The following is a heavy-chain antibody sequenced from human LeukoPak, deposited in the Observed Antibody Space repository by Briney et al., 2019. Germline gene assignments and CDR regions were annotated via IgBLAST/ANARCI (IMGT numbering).Heavy chain of an antibody. Sequence: PGRSLRLSCAASGFTFSTYSMNWVRQAPGKGLEWVSSIGSSNRYIYYADSVKGRFAISRDNAKNSLYLQMNSLRAEDTAVYYCARDRLVSSPLSTDYWGQGALVTVSS. CDR3: ARDRLVSSPLSTDY. V-gene: IGHV3-21*01. CDR1: GFTFSTYS. CDR2: IGSSNRYI. J-gene: IGHJ4*02. D-gene: IGHD6-13*01.